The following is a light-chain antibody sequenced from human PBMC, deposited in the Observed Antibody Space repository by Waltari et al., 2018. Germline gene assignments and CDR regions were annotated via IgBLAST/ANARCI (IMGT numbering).Light chain of an antibody. CDR3: SSYTSISAVV. Sequence: QSALTQPASVSGSPGQSITIPCHGTSSDVGGSNYFPWYQQYPGQAPKLMIYEASNRPSGVSNRFSGSKSGNTASLTISGLQAEDEADYYCSSYTSISAVVFGGGTKLTVL. CDR1: SSDVGGSNY. J-gene: IGLJ2*01. CDR2: EAS. V-gene: IGLV2-14*01.